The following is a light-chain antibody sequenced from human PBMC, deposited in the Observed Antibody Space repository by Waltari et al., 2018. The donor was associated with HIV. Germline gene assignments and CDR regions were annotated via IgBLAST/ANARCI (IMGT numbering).Light chain of an antibody. J-gene: IGKJ2*03. CDR2: DAS. CDR1: QSVSSSY. CDR3: QQYGSSLHS. Sequence: EIVLTQSPATLSLSPGERATLSCGASQSVSSSYVAWYQQKPGLAPRLLIYDASRRATGIPDRFSGSGSGTDFTLTISRLEPEDFAVYYCQQYGSSLHSFGQGTKLDIK. V-gene: IGKV3D-20*01.